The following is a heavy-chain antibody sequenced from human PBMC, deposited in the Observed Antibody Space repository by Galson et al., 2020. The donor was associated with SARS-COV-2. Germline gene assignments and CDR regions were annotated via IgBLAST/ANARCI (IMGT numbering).Heavy chain of an antibody. D-gene: IGHD2-8*01. V-gene: IGHV4-4*02. Sequence: SQTLSLTCTVSGGSISNNDWWSWVRQPPGKGLEWIGEISQSVTTHYNPSLKSRVTISGAKSKNQISLKLSSVTAADTAVYYCARDSGYCTDGVCYRYWYFDLWGRGTLVTVSS. J-gene: IGHJ2*01. CDR3: ARDSGYCTDGVCYRYWYFDL. CDR1: GGSISNNDW. CDR2: ISQSVTT.